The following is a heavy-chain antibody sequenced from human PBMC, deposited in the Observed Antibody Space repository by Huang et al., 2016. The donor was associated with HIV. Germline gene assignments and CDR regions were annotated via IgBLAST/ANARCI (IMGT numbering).Heavy chain of an antibody. CDR2: ISYDGSSG. J-gene: IGHJ4*02. D-gene: IGHD2-15*01. CDR3: AKESRWYSDLDN. Sequence: QVQLVEYGGGVVQPGRSLSLCCVASGCTFNNFGMHWVRQATGKLLELVALISYDGSSGRYSESEKCRFTISRDKPMDTLYLQMNSLRPDDTAVYYCAKESRWYSDLDNWGQGTLVTVSS. CDR1: GCTFNNFG. V-gene: IGHV3-30*18.